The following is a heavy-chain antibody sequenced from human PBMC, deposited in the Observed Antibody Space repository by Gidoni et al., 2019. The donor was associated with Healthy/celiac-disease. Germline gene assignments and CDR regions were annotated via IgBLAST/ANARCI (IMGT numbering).Heavy chain of an antibody. V-gene: IGHV1-24*01. CDR3: ATNGRVGGAIRDGYNYLTYYYGMDV. J-gene: IGHJ6*02. CDR2: FDPEDGET. Sequence: QVQLVQSGAEVKKPGASVKVSCKVSGYTLTELSMHWVRQATGKGLEWMGGFDPEDGETIYAQKFQGRVTMTEDTSTDTAYMELSSLRSEDTAVYYCATNGRVGGAIRDGYNYLTYYYGMDVWGQGTTVTVSS. D-gene: IGHD5-12*01. CDR1: GYTLTELS.